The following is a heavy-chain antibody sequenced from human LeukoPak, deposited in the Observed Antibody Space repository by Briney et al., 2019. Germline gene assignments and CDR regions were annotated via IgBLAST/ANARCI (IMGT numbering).Heavy chain of an antibody. CDR3: ARVGCSSSSCNVSYYYHYYYMYA. D-gene: IGHD2-2*01. CDR1: GGSFTGYY. Sequence: PSETLSLTFAVYGGSFTGYYWTWIRQPQGKGLEWIGEINDSGSTNYNPSLKSRVTISVDTSKNQLSLKVSSVTAADTAVYYCARVGCSSSSCNVSYYYHYYYMYAWGKGTTVTVSS. J-gene: IGHJ6*03. CDR2: INDSGST. V-gene: IGHV4-34*01.